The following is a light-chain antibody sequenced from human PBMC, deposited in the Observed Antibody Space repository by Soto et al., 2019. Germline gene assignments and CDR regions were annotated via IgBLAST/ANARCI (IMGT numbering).Light chain of an antibody. Sequence: DIVMTQTPLSLPVTPGEPASISCRSSQGLLDSDDGNTYLDWYLQKPGQPPQLLLYTLSYRASGVPDRFSCSGSGPDFTLKISRVEAEDVGVYYCMQRIEFPLSTFGQGTRLEIK. CDR2: TLS. CDR3: MQRIEFPLST. CDR1: QGLLDSDDGNTY. J-gene: IGKJ5*01. V-gene: IGKV2-40*01.